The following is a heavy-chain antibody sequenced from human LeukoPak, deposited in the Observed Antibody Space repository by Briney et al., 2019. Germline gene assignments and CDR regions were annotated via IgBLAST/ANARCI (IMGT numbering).Heavy chain of an antibody. CDR3: AKDHTYSSSWDY. V-gene: IGHV3-30-3*01. CDR2: ISYDGSNK. CDR1: GFTFSSYA. Sequence: GGSLRLSCAASGFTFSSYAMHWVRQATGKGLEWVAVISYDGSNKYYADSVKGRFTISRDNSKNTLYLRMNSLRAEDTAVYYCAKDHTYSSSWDYWGQGTLVTVSS. D-gene: IGHD6-13*01. J-gene: IGHJ4*02.